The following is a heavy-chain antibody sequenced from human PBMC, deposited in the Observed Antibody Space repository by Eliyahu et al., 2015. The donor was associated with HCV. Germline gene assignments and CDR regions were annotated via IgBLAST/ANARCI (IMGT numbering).Heavy chain of an antibody. CDR1: GFTFSTYA. CDR2: FVIVGST. V-gene: IGHV3-23*01. J-gene: IGHJ4*02. CDR3: AKETTLDY. D-gene: IGHD4-17*01. Sequence: EVQLLESGGGLVQPGGSLRLSCAASGFTFSTYAMSWVRQAPGKGGWCGSRVFVIVGSTHYADSVKGRFTISRDNSKNTLYLQMNSLRAEDTALYYCAKETTLDYWGQGTLVTVSS.